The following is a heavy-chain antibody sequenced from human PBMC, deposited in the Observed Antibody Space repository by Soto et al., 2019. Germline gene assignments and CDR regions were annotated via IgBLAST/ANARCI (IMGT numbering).Heavy chain of an antibody. CDR3: ARDPLPSAYCISTFCYRLPWFDP. Sequence: GGSLRLSCAASGFTFSSYAMHWARQAPGKGLEWVAVISYDGSNKYYADSVKGRFTISRDNSKNTLCLQMNSLRAEDTAVYYCARDPLPSAYCISTFCYRLPWFDPWGQGA. V-gene: IGHV3-30-3*01. CDR2: ISYDGSNK. CDR1: GFTFSSYA. J-gene: IGHJ5*02. D-gene: IGHD2-2*01.